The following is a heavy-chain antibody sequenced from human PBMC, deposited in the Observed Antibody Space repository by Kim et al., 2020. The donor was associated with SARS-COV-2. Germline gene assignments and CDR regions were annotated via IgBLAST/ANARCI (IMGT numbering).Heavy chain of an antibody. CDR1: GFTFSSYA. CDR2: ISYDGSNK. D-gene: IGHD4-17*01. CDR3: ASDLTTVTS. Sequence: SLRLSCAASGFTFSSYAMHWVRQAPGKGLEWVAVISYDGSNKYYADSVKGRFTISRDNSKNTLYLQMNSLRAEDTAVYYCASDLTTVTSWGQGTLVTVSS. V-gene: IGHV3-30*04. J-gene: IGHJ4*02.